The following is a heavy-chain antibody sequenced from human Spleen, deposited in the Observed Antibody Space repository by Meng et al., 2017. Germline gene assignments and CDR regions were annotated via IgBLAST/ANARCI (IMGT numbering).Heavy chain of an antibody. V-gene: IGHV5-51*01. CDR1: GYSFTSNW. CDR3: ARRGYGYNSRYFDY. J-gene: IGHJ4*02. CDR2: IYPGDSDT. Sequence: KVSCKGSGYSFTSNWIGWVRQMPGKGLEWMGIIYPGDSDTRYSPSFQGQVIISADKSISTAYLQWSSLKASDTAMYYCARRGYGYNSRYFDYWGQGTLVTVSS. D-gene: IGHD5-24*01.